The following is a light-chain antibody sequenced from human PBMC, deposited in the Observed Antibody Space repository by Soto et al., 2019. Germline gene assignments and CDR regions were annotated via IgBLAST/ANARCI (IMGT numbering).Light chain of an antibody. Sequence: AIRMTQSPSSFSASTGDRVTITCRASQGISSYLAWYQQKPGKAPKLLIYAASTLQSGVPSRFSGCGSGTDFTLTISCLQSEDSATYYCQQYYSYPRTFGQGTKLEIK. CDR1: QGISSY. V-gene: IGKV1-8*01. CDR2: AAS. CDR3: QQYYSYPRT. J-gene: IGKJ2*01.